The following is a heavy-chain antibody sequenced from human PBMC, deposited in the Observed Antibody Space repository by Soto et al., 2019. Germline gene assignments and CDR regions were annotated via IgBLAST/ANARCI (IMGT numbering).Heavy chain of an antibody. CDR1: GFTFRKAW. J-gene: IGHJ4*02. CDR2: IKSKTDGGTR. Sequence: GGSLRLSCAAPGFTFRKAWGRWGRPAPGKGLEWVGRIKSKTDGGTRDFAAPVKGRFIISRDDSRNTLYLQMNSLKTEDSGVYYCSSGTRRSDFDYWGLGTLVTVS. D-gene: IGHD3-3*01. V-gene: IGHV3-15*01. CDR3: SSGTRRSDFDY.